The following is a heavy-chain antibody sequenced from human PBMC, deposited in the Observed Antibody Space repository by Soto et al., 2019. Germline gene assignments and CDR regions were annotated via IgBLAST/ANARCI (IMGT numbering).Heavy chain of an antibody. CDR3: ARPLRYSSGFNNGFDP. D-gene: IGHD6-19*01. J-gene: IGHJ5*02. CDR1: GGSISGSSYY. Sequence: PSETLSLTCTVSGGSISGSSYYWGWIRQPPGKGLEWIGNIYLSGSTSYNPSLKSRVTISMDTSKNQFSLNLISVTAADTAVYFCARPLRYSSGFNNGFDPWGQGTLVTVSS. CDR2: IYLSGST. V-gene: IGHV4-39*01.